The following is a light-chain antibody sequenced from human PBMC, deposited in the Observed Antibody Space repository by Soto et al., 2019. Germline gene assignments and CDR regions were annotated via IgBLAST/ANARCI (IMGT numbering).Light chain of an antibody. J-gene: IGLJ3*02. CDR3: GTWDNSLSALV. Sequence: QAVVTQPPSVSAALGQKVTISCSGSSSNIGNNYVSWYQQLPGTAPKLLIYDNNKRPSGIPDRFSGSKSGTSATLGITGLQTGDEADYYCGTWDNSLSALVFGGGTKLTVL. CDR1: SSNIGNNY. CDR2: DNN. V-gene: IGLV1-51*01.